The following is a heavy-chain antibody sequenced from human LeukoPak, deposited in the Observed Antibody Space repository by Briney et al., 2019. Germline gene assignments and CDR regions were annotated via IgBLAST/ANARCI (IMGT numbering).Heavy chain of an antibody. D-gene: IGHD6-6*01. J-gene: IGHJ6*03. V-gene: IGHV1-2*02. CDR3: ARTRQSIYQMDV. CDR2: INPNSGGT. CDR1: GYTFTGYY. Sequence: ASVKVSCKASGYTFTGYYMHWVRQAPGQGLEWMGWINPNSGGTNYAQKFQGRVTMTRDTSISTAYLQWSSLKASDTAMYYCARTRQSIYQMDVWGKGTTVTVSS.